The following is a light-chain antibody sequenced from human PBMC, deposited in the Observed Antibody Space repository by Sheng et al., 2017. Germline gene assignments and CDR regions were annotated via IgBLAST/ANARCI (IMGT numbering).Light chain of an antibody. Sequence: DIELTQSPSSLSASVGDRVTISCRASQDISSWLAWYQQKPGKAPKLLIYAATSLQSGVPSRFSAGGSGTDFTLTINGLQPEDFATYFCQQGDTLPVSFGGGTKVEI. CDR3: QQGDTLPVS. J-gene: IGKJ4*01. V-gene: IGKV1-12*01. CDR2: AAT. CDR1: QDISSW.